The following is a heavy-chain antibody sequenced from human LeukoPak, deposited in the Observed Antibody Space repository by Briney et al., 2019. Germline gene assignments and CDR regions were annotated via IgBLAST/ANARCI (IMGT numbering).Heavy chain of an antibody. J-gene: IGHJ4*02. D-gene: IGHD5-18*01. CDR3: ANDLGWIQLNLG. Sequence: GGSLRLSCAASGFTFSSYGMSWVRQAPEKGLEWVSSIRAGGGSTYYADSVKGRFTIFRDNSKNTLYLQMNSLRVEDTAVYYCANDLGWIQLNLGRGQGTLVTVSS. CDR2: IRAGGGST. V-gene: IGHV3-23*01. CDR1: GFTFSSYG.